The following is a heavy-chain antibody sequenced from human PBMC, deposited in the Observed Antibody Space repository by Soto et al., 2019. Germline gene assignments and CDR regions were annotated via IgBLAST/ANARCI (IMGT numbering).Heavy chain of an antibody. V-gene: IGHV1-3*05. CDR3: ARGTRGYSGYAVPYYFDY. CDR1: GYTFTSYA. D-gene: IGHD5-12*01. Sequence: QVQLVQSGAEEKKPGASVKESCKASGYTFTSYAMHWVRQAPGQRLEWMGWINAGNGNTKYSQKFQGRVTITRDTSARTAYMELSSLRSEDTPVYYCARGTRGYSGYAVPYYFDYWGQGTLVTVSS. J-gene: IGHJ4*02. CDR2: INAGNGNT.